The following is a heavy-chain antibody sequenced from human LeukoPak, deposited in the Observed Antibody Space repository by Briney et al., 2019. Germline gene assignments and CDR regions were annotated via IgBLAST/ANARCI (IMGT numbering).Heavy chain of an antibody. CDR2: ISGSSSSYI. Sequence: GGSLRLSCAASGFTFSRYSMNWVRQAPGKGLEWVSSISGSSSSYIYYADSLKGRFTISRDNAKNSLYLQMNSLRSEDTAVYYCATKGPFGGSYLYYYYYYMDVWGKGTTVTVSS. CDR1: GFTFSRYS. V-gene: IGHV3-21*04. D-gene: IGHD1-26*01. CDR3: ATKGPFGGSYLYYYYYYMDV. J-gene: IGHJ6*03.